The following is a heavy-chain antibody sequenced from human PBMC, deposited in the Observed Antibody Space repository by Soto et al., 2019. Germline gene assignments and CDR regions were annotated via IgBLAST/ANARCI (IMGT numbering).Heavy chain of an antibody. D-gene: IGHD3-16*01. J-gene: IGHJ6*02. V-gene: IGHV1-69*13. CDR2: IIPIFGTA. CDR3: ASLKGGYYYYGMDV. CDR1: GGTFSIYA. Sequence: SVKGSCKASGGTFSIYAISWVRQAPGQGLEWMGGIIPIFGTANYAQKFQGRVTITADESTSTAYMELSSLRSEDTAVYYCASLKGGYYYYGMDVWGQGTTVTVSS.